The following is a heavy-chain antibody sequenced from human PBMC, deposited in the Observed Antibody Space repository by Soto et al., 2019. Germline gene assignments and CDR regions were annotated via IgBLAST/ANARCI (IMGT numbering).Heavy chain of an antibody. CDR2: IYFTGST. CDR3: AKDRDDSIGYYYGMDV. D-gene: IGHD1-1*01. J-gene: IGHJ6*02. Sequence: SETLSLTCTVSGGSISSGDYYWNWIRQLPGKGLEWIGSIYFTGSTYYNPSLKSRVTISVDTSKKQFSLKLSSVTAADTAVYYCAKDRDDSIGYYYGMDVWGQGTTVTVSS. V-gene: IGHV4-31*03. CDR1: GGSISSGDYY.